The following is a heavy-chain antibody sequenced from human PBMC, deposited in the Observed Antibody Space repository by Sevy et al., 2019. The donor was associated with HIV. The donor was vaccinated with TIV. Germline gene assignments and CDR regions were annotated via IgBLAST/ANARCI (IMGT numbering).Heavy chain of an antibody. CDR3: ARDLGYESSGSIPATNY. Sequence: GGSLRLSCVASGFSFSTHAIHWVRQAPGKGLEWVAVISYDGSNKYYADSVKGRFTISRDNSKNTLYLQMNSLRAEDTALYYCARDLGYESSGSIPATNYWGQGTLVTVSS. CDR2: ISYDGSNK. D-gene: IGHD3-22*01. CDR1: GFSFSTHA. V-gene: IGHV3-30-3*01. J-gene: IGHJ4*02.